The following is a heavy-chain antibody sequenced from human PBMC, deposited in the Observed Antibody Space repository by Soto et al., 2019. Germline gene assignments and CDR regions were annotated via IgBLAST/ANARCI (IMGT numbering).Heavy chain of an antibody. CDR3: ARKILWFGELFGFDP. CDR1: SGSISSSNW. D-gene: IGHD3-10*01. V-gene: IGHV4-4*02. Sequence: QVQLLESGPGLEKPSGTLSLTCAVSSGSISSSNWWSWVRQPPGKGLEWIGEIHHSGSTNYNPSLKSRVTISVDKSKNQFSLKLKSVTAADTAVYYCARKILWFGELFGFDPWGQGTLVTVSS. J-gene: IGHJ5*02. CDR2: IHHSGST.